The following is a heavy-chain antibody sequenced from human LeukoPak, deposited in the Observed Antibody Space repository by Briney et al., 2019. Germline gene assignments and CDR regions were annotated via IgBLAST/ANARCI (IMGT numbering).Heavy chain of an antibody. CDR1: GFTFSWYY. CDR3: ARGNYYGMDV. Sequence: PGGSLRLSCAASGFTFSWYYMHWVRQAPGKGLVWVSRVNNDGRSTSYADSVKGRFTLSRDNAKNTLYLQMNSLRAEDTAVYFCARGNYYGMDVWGNGTTVTVSS. CDR2: VNNDGRST. V-gene: IGHV3-74*01. J-gene: IGHJ6*04.